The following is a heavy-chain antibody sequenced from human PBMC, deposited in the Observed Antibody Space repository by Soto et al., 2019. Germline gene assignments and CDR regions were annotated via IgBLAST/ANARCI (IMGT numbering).Heavy chain of an antibody. Sequence: ASVKVSCKASGYTFTSYGISWVRQAPGQGLEWMGWISAYNGNTNYAQKLQGRVTMTTDTSTSTAYMELRSLRSDDTAVYYCARVGTSCCYYYYYGMDVWSQGTTVTVSS. CDR1: GYTFTSYG. CDR3: ARVGTSCCYYYYYGMDV. V-gene: IGHV1-18*04. J-gene: IGHJ6*02. CDR2: ISAYNGNT. D-gene: IGHD2-2*01.